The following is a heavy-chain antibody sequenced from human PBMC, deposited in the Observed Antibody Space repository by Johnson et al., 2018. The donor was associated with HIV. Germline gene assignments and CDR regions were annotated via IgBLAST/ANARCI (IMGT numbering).Heavy chain of an antibody. Sequence: VQLVESGGGLIQPGGSLRLSCAASGFTVSSNYMSWVRQAPGKGLEWVSVIYSGGSTYYADSVKGRFTISRDNSKNPRSLQMNSLRAEDTAVYYCARGWQQRAFDIWGQGTMVTVSS. J-gene: IGHJ3*02. V-gene: IGHV3-53*01. CDR3: ARGWQQRAFDI. CDR2: IYSGGST. D-gene: IGHD6-13*01. CDR1: GFTVSSNY.